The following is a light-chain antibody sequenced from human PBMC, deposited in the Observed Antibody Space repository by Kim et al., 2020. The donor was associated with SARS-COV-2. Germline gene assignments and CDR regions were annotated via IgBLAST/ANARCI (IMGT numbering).Light chain of an antibody. V-gene: IGLV2-14*04. Sequence: SCTCSSPDVGDNNAVSCHQQPPATPPKLIIYDVRGPASGVSHRFSGTQSGNTASLTISGLRAEDEADYYCNSHATSSSYVFGPGTKVTVL. CDR1: SPDVGDNNA. CDR2: DVR. CDR3: NSHATSSSYV. J-gene: IGLJ1*01.